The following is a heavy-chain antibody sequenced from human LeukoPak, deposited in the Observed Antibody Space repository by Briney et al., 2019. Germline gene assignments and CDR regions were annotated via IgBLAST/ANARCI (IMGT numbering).Heavy chain of an antibody. V-gene: IGHV1-8*01. CDR2: MNPNSGNT. CDR1: GYTFTSYD. CDR3: VRELGYRASGSNYKIYYGMDV. Sequence: ASVKVSCKASGYTFTSYDINWVRQATGQGLEWMGWMNPNSGNTGYAQKFQGRVTMTRNTSISTAYMELSSLRSEDTALYHCVRELGYRASGSNYKIYYGMDVWGQGTTVTVSS. J-gene: IGHJ6*02. D-gene: IGHD3-10*01.